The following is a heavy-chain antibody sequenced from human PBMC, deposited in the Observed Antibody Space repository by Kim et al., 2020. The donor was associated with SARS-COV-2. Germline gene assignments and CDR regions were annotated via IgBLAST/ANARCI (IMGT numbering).Heavy chain of an antibody. CDR1: GFSFADHP. J-gene: IGHJ4*02. CDR3: ARENGYGGALD. V-gene: IGHV3-49*04. D-gene: IGHD5-18*01. Sequence: GGSLRLSCAASGFSFADHPMAWVRQPPGKGLEWVGFIRPKGWAPENAASLEDRFTISRDDSKGLVYLQMKSLKVEDSALYYCARENGYGGALDWGQGTL. CDR2: IRPKGWAP.